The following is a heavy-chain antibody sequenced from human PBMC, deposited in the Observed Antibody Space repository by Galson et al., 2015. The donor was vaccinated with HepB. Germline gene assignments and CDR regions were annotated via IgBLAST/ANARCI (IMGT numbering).Heavy chain of an antibody. CDR1: GFTFSSYG. CDR3: ARDLFRWGVPAAIQLKYYYYGMDV. J-gene: IGHJ6*02. CDR2: IWYDGSNK. V-gene: IGHV3-33*01. Sequence: SLRLSCAASGFTFSSYGMHWVRQAPGKGLEWVAVIWYDGSNKYYADSVKGRFTISRDNSKNTLYLQMNSLRAEDTAVYYCARDLFRWGVPAAIQLKYYYYGMDVWGQGTTVTVSS. D-gene: IGHD2-2*02.